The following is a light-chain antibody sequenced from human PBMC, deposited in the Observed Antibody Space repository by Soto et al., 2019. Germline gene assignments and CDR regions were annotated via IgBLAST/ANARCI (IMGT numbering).Light chain of an antibody. CDR2: DAS. V-gene: IGKV1-33*01. Sequence: DIQMTQSPSSLSASEGDRVTSTCQASQDISNCLHWYQQKPGKVPKLLIYDASYLETGVPSRFSGSGSGTDFTFTISSLQPEDIATYYCQQSDNLPLTFGGGTTVEIK. CDR3: QQSDNLPLT. CDR1: QDISNC. J-gene: IGKJ4*01.